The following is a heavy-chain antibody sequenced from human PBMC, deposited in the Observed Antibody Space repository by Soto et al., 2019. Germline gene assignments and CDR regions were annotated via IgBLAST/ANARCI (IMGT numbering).Heavy chain of an antibody. J-gene: IGHJ4*02. CDR1: GYTFTSYG. V-gene: IGHV1-18*01. CDR2: ISAYNGNT. Sequence: EASVKVSCKASGYTFTSYGISWVRQAPGQGLEWMGWISAYNGNTNYAQKLQGRVTMTTDTSTSTAYMELRSLRSDGTAVYYCARGHGIAVAGKQFGYWGQGTLVTVSS. D-gene: IGHD6-19*01. CDR3: ARGHGIAVAGKQFGY.